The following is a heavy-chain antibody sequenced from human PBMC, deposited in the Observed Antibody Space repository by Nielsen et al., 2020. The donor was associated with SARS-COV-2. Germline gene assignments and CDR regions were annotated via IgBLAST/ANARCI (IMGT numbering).Heavy chain of an antibody. J-gene: IGHJ6*02. CDR3: ARGDFIVVVPTSTGYYYGMDV. D-gene: IGHD2-15*01. CDR1: GYTFTSYG. Sequence: ASVKVSCKASGYTFTSYGISWVRQAPGQGLEWMGWISAYNGNTNYAQKLQGRVTMTTDTSTSTAYMELRSLRSDDTAVYYCARGDFIVVVPTSTGYYYGMDVWGQGTTVTVSS. CDR2: ISAYNGNT. V-gene: IGHV1-18*01.